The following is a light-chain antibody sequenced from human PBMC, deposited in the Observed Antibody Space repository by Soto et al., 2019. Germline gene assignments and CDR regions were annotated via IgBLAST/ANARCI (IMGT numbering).Light chain of an antibody. CDR2: RAS. CDR3: QQYTTYSGT. V-gene: IGKV1-17*01. J-gene: IGKJ3*01. Sequence: DIQMTQSPSSLSASVGDRVTITCRASQGIRIDLGWYQQKPGTAPKLLIYRASNLESGVPSRFSGSGSGTEFTLTISSLQPDDFATYYCQQYTTYSGTFGPGTKVDIK. CDR1: QGIRID.